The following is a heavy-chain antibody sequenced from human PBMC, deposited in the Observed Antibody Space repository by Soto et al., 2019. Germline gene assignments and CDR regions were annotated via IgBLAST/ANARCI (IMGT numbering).Heavy chain of an antibody. Sequence: SGPTLVNPPQTLPLTCTSSPFSLTPGGVGVGWTLKPQGKPQNWLALSYWDDDKRYSPSLRSRLTITKDTSKNQVVLTMTNMDPVDTATYYCIQSRCGGDCLQSYASYYYYGMDVRGQGTTVTVSS. CDR3: IQSRCGGDCLQSYASYYYYGMDV. CDR1: PFSLTPGGVG. D-gene: IGHD2-21*02. CDR2: SYWDDDK. V-gene: IGHV2-5*02. J-gene: IGHJ6*02.